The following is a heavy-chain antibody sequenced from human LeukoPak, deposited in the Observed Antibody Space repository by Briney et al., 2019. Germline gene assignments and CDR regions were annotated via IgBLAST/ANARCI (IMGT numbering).Heavy chain of an antibody. J-gene: IGHJ4*02. V-gene: IGHV3-30-3*01. CDR3: AKAGYYYDSSGYYPIFDY. D-gene: IGHD3-22*01. CDR2: ISYDGNDK. CDR1: GFTFTNYA. Sequence: PGGSLRLSCAASGFTFTNYAIHWVRQAPGKGLEWVALISYDGNDKYYADSVKGRFTVSRDNSKNTLSLQMNSLRGEDTAVYYCAKAGYYYDSSGYYPIFDYWGQGTLVTVSS.